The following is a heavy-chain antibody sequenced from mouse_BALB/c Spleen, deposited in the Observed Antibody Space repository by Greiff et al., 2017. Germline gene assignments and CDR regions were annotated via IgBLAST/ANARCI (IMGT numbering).Heavy chain of an antibody. CDR1: GFTFSSFG. Sequence: EVMLVESGGGLVQPGGSRKLSCAASGFTFSSFGMHWVRQAPEKGLEWVAYISSGSSTIYYADTVKGRFTISRDNPKNTLFLQMTSLRSEDTAMYYCAREGGLRRGYYFDYWGQGTTLTVSS. CDR2: ISSGSSTI. J-gene: IGHJ2*01. D-gene: IGHD2-2*01. V-gene: IGHV5-17*02. CDR3: AREGGLRRGYYFDY.